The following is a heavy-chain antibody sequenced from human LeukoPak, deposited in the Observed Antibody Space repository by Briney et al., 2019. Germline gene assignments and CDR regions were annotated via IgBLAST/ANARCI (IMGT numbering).Heavy chain of an antibody. Sequence: PGGSLRLSCAASGFTFSSYAMHWVRQAPGKGLEWVAVISYDGSNKYYADSVKGRFTISRDNSKNTLYLQMNSLRAEDTAVYYCARDRYYYDSSGHNWFDPWGQGTLVTVSS. D-gene: IGHD3-22*01. J-gene: IGHJ5*02. CDR3: ARDRYYYDSSGHNWFDP. V-gene: IGHV3-30-3*01. CDR1: GFTFSSYA. CDR2: ISYDGSNK.